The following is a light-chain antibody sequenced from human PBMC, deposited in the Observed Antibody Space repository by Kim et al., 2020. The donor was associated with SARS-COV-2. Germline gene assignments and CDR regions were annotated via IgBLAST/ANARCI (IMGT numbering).Light chain of an antibody. V-gene: IGKV1-5*03. CDR1: QSFNNW. J-gene: IGKJ1*01. CDR2: KTS. CDR3: QQYDNYPWT. Sequence: IQMTQSPSTLSASVGDRVTITCRASQSFNNWLAWYQQKPGKAPNLLIYKTSSLESGVPSRFSGSGSGTEFTLTISSLQPDDFATYYCQQYDNYPWTFGQGTKVDIK.